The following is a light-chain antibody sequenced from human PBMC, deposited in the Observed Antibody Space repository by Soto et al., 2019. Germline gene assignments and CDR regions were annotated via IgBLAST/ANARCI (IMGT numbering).Light chain of an antibody. Sequence: EVVLTQSPGTLSLSPGERATLSCRASQSVYRRYLAWYQQKPGQAPRLLMYGASSRATGILDRFSGSGSGTDFTLTISRLEPEDFAVYICQQYGSSPLTFGGGTKVEVK. CDR2: GAS. CDR3: QQYGSSPLT. V-gene: IGKV3-20*01. J-gene: IGKJ4*01. CDR1: QSVYRRY.